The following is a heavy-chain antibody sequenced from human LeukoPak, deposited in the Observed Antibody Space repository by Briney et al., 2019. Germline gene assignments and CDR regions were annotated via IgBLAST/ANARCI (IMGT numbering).Heavy chain of an antibody. CDR3: AKDVGKWESLHFFDY. CDR2: ISGSGAST. Sequence: GSLRLFCLTSGFTFSTNAMSWVRQARGKGLEWISGISGSGASTYYADSVTGRFTISRDNSRNTLYLQMNSLRGDDTAVYYCAKDVGKWESLHFFDYWGQGTLVTVSS. J-gene: IGHJ4*02. CDR1: GFTFSTNA. D-gene: IGHD1-26*01. V-gene: IGHV3-23*01.